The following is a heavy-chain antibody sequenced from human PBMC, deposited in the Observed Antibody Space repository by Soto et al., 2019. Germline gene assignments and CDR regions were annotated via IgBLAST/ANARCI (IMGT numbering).Heavy chain of an antibody. J-gene: IGHJ5*02. CDR3: ARLSGGYCSGGSCYGFDP. D-gene: IGHD2-15*01. CDR1: GYXFIHYL. V-gene: IGHV5-51*01. Sequence: PXEXLKISCKCSGYXFIHYLIAWVRHRPGKGLEWMGIIHPSYSETRYSPSFQGQVNISVDKSISTAFLQWSSLKATDIAMYYCARLSGGYCSGGSCYGFDPWGQGTLGTVSS. CDR2: IHPSYSET.